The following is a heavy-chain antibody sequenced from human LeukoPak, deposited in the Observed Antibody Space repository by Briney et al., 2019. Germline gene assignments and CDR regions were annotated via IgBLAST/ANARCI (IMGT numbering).Heavy chain of an antibody. D-gene: IGHD2-15*01. V-gene: IGHV3-23*01. J-gene: IGHJ4*02. Sequence: PGGSLRLSCAASGLTFRNYAMSWVRQAPGKGLEWVSVICANDGNTYYADAVKGRFTISRDNSKDTLYLQMDSLRAEDTAVYYCAKGSGSSCYSPSDYWGQGILVTVSS. CDR1: GLTFRNYA. CDR3: AKGSGSSCYSPSDY. CDR2: ICANDGNT.